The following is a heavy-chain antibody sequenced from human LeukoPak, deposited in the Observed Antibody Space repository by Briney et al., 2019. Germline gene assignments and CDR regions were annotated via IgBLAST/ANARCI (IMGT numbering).Heavy chain of an antibody. D-gene: IGHD5-18*01. CDR3: ARKRGCSYAHDN. J-gene: IGHJ4*02. CDR2: IYTSGFT. Sequence: SETLSLTCTVSGGSISGYYWNWIRQPAGKGLEWIGRIYTSGFTNYNPSLKSRVTMSVDTSKNQFSLNLTSVTAADTAVYYCARKRGCSYAHDNWGQGTLVTVSS. CDR1: GGSISGYY. V-gene: IGHV4-4*07.